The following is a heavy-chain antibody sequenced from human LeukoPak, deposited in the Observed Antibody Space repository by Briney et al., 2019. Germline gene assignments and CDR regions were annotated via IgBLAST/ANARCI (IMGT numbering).Heavy chain of an antibody. V-gene: IGHV3-23*01. J-gene: IGHJ4*02. CDR3: AKGRRGGYLRFEY. CDR1: GFTFSSYA. D-gene: IGHD1-26*01. CDR2: LSTSGGST. Sequence: PGGSLRLSCAASGFTFSSYAMNWVRQAPGKGLEWVSALSTSGGSTYYADSVKGRFTISRDNSKSTLYLQMNSLRAEDTAVYYCAKGRRGGYLRFEYWGQGTLVTVSS.